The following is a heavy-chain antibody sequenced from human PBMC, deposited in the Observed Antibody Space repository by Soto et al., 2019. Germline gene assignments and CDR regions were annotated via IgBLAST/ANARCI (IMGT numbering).Heavy chain of an antibody. CDR3: ANLISLAGSPYYFDY. Sequence: QLQLQESGPGLVKPSETLSLTCTVSGGSISSSNYYWGWIRQPPGKGLEWIGSISYSGSTYYNPSLKSRVTMSVDTSKNQFSLKLSSVTAADTAVYYCANLISLAGSPYYFDYWGQGTLVTVSS. CDR2: ISYSGST. J-gene: IGHJ4*02. V-gene: IGHV4-39*01. D-gene: IGHD6-19*01. CDR1: GGSISSSNYY.